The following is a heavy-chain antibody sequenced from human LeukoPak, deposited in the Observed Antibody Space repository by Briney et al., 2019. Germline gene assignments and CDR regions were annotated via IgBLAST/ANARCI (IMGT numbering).Heavy chain of an antibody. CDR3: ARDGGLLPDN. Sequence: GVSLRLSCAASGFPFSTYSMHWVRQPPGKGLEWVSRISPDGSSKSYADSVNGRFIIPRDNAKNTLSLQMTSLTAEDTAVYYCARDGGLLPDNWGKGTLVTVSS. V-gene: IGHV3-74*01. D-gene: IGHD1-14*01. J-gene: IGHJ4*02. CDR2: ISPDGSSK. CDR1: GFPFSTYS.